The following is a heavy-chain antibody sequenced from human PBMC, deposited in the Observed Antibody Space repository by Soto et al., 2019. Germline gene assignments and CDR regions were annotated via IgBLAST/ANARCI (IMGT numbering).Heavy chain of an antibody. CDR1: GGSISSTSYY. J-gene: IGHJ5*01. CDR3: ARHAANGRAFTDS. CDR2: IYYSGST. D-gene: IGHD2-8*01. V-gene: IGHV4-39*01. Sequence: SETLSLTCTVSGGSISSTSYYWGWIRQPPGKGLEWIGSIYYSGSTYYNPSLKSRVTISVDTSKNQFSLKLSSVTAADTAVYYGARHAANGRAFTDSWGRGPLVPVSS.